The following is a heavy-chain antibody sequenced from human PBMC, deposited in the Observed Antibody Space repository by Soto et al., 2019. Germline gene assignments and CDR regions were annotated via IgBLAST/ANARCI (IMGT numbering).Heavy chain of an antibody. Sequence: EVQLLESGGHFVHPGGSLRLSCAASGFTFSDYAMIWIRQVPGKGLQWVSGLYGSGRGIHYAESVKGRFTISRDNSAYAVYLQMNNLRVEDSAIYYCAKDAVSRDGVWLPHVWGQGTVVTVSS. J-gene: IGHJ4*02. D-gene: IGHD5-12*01. V-gene: IGHV3-23*01. CDR3: AKDAVSRDGVWLPHV. CDR2: LYGSGRGI. CDR1: GFTFSDYA.